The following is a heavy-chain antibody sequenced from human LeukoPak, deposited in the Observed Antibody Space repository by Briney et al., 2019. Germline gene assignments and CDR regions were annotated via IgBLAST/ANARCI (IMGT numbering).Heavy chain of an antibody. J-gene: IGHJ4*02. D-gene: IGHD2-2*01. CDR1: GFTFSSYA. V-gene: IGHV3-23*01. Sequence: PGGSLRLSCAASGFTFSSYAMSWVRQAPGKGLEWVSAISGSGGSTHYADSVKGRFTISRDNSKNTLYLQMNSLRAEDTAVYYCAKDQMGRLVPAATDYWGQGTLVTVSS. CDR2: ISGSGGST. CDR3: AKDQMGRLVPAATDY.